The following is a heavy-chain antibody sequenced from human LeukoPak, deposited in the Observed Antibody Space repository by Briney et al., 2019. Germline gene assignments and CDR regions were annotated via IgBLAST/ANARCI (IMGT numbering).Heavy chain of an antibody. CDR3: ARDSGPPGAFDI. V-gene: IGHV4-30-4*08. J-gene: IGHJ3*02. Sequence: SETLSLTXTVSGGSISSGDYYWSWIRQPPGKGLEWIGYIYYSGSTYYNPSLKSRVTISVDTSKNQFSLKLSSVTAADTAVYYCARDSGPPGAFDIWGQGTMVTVSS. CDR1: GGSISSGDYY. D-gene: IGHD7-27*01. CDR2: IYYSGST.